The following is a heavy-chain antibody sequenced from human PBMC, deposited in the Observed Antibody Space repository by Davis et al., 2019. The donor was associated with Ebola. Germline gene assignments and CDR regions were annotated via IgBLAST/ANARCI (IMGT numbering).Heavy chain of an antibody. CDR2: IISSSSYI. V-gene: IGHV3-21*01. CDR3: AREPYYGSGSGG. D-gene: IGHD3-10*01. CDR1: GFTFSSYG. J-gene: IGHJ4*02. Sequence: GGSLRLSCAASGFTFSSYGMHWVRQAPGKGLEWVSSIISSSSYIYYADSVKGRFTISRDNSKNTLYLQMNSLRAEDTAVYYCAREPYYGSGSGGWGQGTLVTVSS.